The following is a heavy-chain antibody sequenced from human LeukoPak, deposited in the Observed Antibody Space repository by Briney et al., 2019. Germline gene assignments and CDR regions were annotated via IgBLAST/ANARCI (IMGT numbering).Heavy chain of an antibody. CDR1: GGSFSGYY. CDR2: INHSGST. D-gene: IGHD3-10*01. J-gene: IGHJ5*02. Sequence: SETLSLTCAVYGGSFSGYYWSWIRQPPGEGLEWIGEINHSGSTNYNPSLKSRVTISVDTSKNQFSLKLSSVTAADTAVYYCARGYGPGSYRKFDPWGQGTLVTVSS. V-gene: IGHV4-34*01. CDR3: ARGYGPGSYRKFDP.